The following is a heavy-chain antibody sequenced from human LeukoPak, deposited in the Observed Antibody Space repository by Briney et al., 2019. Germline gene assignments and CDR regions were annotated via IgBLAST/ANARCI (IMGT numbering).Heavy chain of an antibody. Sequence: PSETLSLTCTVSGGSISSSSYYWSWIRQPAGKGLEWIGRIYTSGSTNYNPSLKSRVTMSVDTSKNQFSLKLSSVTAADTAVYYCARDGVAAAGRRTDYYYYYMDVWGKGTTVTISS. CDR2: IYTSGST. J-gene: IGHJ6*03. CDR3: ARDGVAAAGRRTDYYYYYMDV. CDR1: GGSISSSSYY. V-gene: IGHV4-61*02. D-gene: IGHD6-13*01.